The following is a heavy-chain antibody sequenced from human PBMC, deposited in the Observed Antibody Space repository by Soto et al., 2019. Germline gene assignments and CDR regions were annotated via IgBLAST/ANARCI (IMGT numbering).Heavy chain of an antibody. V-gene: IGHV4-61*01. Sequence: SETLSLTCTVSGGSVTTGSYYWSWIRQPPGKGLEWIGDIYYSGSTKYNPSLKSRVTISVDTSKNQFSLKLRSVTAADTAVYYCAHHTDMVDYWGQGTLVTVSS. CDR1: GGSVTTGSYY. CDR2: IYYSGST. J-gene: IGHJ4*02. D-gene: IGHD5-18*01. CDR3: AHHTDMVDY.